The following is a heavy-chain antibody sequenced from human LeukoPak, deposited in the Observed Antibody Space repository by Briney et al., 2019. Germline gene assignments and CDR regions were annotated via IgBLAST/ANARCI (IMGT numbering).Heavy chain of an antibody. Sequence: ASVKVSCXASGCTFTGYYMHWVRQAPGQGLEWMGRINPNSGGTNYAQKFQGRVTMTRDTSISTAYMELSRLRSDDTAVYYCARAQLRITIFGVVTPAFDYWGQGTLVTVSS. J-gene: IGHJ4*02. D-gene: IGHD3-3*01. V-gene: IGHV1-2*06. CDR1: GCTFTGYY. CDR3: ARAQLRITIFGVVTPAFDY. CDR2: INPNSGGT.